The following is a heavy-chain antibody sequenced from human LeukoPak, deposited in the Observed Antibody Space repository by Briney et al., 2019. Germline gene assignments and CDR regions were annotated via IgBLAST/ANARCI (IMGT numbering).Heavy chain of an antibody. V-gene: IGHV1-8*01. CDR3: ARVPISRIAARPPAKKYYFDY. CDR2: MNPNSGNT. J-gene: IGHJ4*02. Sequence: ASVKVSCKASGYTFTSYDINWVRQATGQGLEWMGWMNPNSGNTGYAQKFQGRVTMTRNTSISTAYMELSSLRSEDTAVYYCARVPISRIAARPPAKKYYFDYWGQGTLVTVSS. CDR1: GYTFTSYD. D-gene: IGHD6-6*01.